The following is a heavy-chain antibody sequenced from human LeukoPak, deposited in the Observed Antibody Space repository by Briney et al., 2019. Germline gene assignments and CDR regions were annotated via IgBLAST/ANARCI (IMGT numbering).Heavy chain of an antibody. V-gene: IGHV4-61*02. CDR2: IYTSGST. J-gene: IGHJ3*02. Sequence: SETLSLTCTVSGGSISSGSYCWSWIRQPAGKGLEWIGRIYTSGSTNYNPSLKSRVTISVDTSKNQFSLKLSSVTAADTAVYYCARERGRLVGATTEWYDAFDIWGQGTMVTVSS. CDR3: ARERGRLVGATTEWYDAFDI. CDR1: GGSISSGSYC. D-gene: IGHD1-26*01.